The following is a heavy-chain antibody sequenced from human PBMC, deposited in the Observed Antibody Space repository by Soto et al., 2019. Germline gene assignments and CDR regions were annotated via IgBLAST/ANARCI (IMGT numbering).Heavy chain of an antibody. J-gene: IGHJ5*02. CDR3: ARGRRNWFDP. V-gene: IGHV4-59*01. CDR1: GDSITDYY. CDR2: IYYSGSA. Sequence: PSETLSLTCTVSGDSITDYYWSWIRQPPGKDLEWIGYIYYSGSAYYNPSLNSRVTISVDTSKNQFSLKMTSVTTADTAVYYCARGRRNWFDPWGQGTLVTVSS.